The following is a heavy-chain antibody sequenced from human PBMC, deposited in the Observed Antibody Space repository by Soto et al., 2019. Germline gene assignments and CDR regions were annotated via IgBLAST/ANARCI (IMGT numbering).Heavy chain of an antibody. J-gene: IGHJ4*02. V-gene: IGHV3-23*01. CDR2: ISSSGGST. CDR3: AKDMRGPTAMVIGYFDY. CDR1: GFTFSSYA. Sequence: EVQLLESGGGLVQPGGSLRLSCAASGFTFSSYAMSWVRQDPGKGLEWVSGISSSGGSTYYADSVKGRFTISRDNAKNSLYLQMNSLRAEDTALYYCAKDMRGPTAMVIGYFDYWGQGTLVTVSS. D-gene: IGHD5-18*01.